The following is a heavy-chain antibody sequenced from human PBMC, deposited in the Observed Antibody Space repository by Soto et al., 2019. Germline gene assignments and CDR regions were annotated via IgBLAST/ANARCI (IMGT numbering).Heavy chain of an antibody. Sequence: GGSLRLSCTASGFTFSNYAMSWVRQAPGMGLEWVSTISDSGVNTFFGDSMKDRFTISRDNSKSTVYLQLNTVRAEDTAIYYCARAIGAYFFDYWGQGTLVTVPQ. CDR1: GFTFSNYA. V-gene: IGHV3-23*01. D-gene: IGHD6-25*01. CDR3: ARAIGAYFFDY. CDR2: ISDSGVNT. J-gene: IGHJ4*02.